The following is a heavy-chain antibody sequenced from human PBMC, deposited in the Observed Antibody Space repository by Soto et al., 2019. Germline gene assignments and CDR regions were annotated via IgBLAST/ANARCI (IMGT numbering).Heavy chain of an antibody. Sequence: SETLSLTCAVYGGSFSGYYWSWIRQPPGKGLEWIGEINHSGSTNYNPSLKSRVTISVDTSKNQFSLKLSSVTAADTAVYYCARGRGDGYNYYFDYWGQGTLVTVSS. D-gene: IGHD5-12*01. CDR2: INHSGST. V-gene: IGHV4-34*01. J-gene: IGHJ4*02. CDR3: ARGRGDGYNYYFDY. CDR1: GGSFSGYY.